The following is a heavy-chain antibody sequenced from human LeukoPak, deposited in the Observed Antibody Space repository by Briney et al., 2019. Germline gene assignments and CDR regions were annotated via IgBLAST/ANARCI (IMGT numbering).Heavy chain of an antibody. V-gene: IGHV3-21*01. J-gene: IGHJ4*02. Sequence: PGGSLRLSCAASGFTFSSYTMNWVRQAPGKGLEWVSSIDSRSSTMYYADSVKGRFTTFRDNAKNSLYLQMNSLRAEDTAVFYCVGGDGREYWGQGTLVTVSS. CDR3: VGGDGREY. D-gene: IGHD5-24*01. CDR2: IDSRSSTM. CDR1: GFTFSSYT.